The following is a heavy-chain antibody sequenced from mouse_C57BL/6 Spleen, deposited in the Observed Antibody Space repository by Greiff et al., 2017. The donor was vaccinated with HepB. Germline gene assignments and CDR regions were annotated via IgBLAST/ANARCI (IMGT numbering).Heavy chain of an antibody. CDR2: FYPGSGSI. D-gene: IGHD4-1*01. CDR1: GYTFTEYT. V-gene: IGHV1-62-2*01. CDR3: ARHEERAWDDWYFDV. Sequence: VQRVESGAELVKPGASVKLSCKASGYTFTEYTIHWVKQRSGQGLEWIGWFYPGSGSIKYNEKFKDKATLTADKSSSTVYMELSRLTSEDSAVYFCARHEERAWDDWYFDVWGTGTTVTVSS. J-gene: IGHJ1*03.